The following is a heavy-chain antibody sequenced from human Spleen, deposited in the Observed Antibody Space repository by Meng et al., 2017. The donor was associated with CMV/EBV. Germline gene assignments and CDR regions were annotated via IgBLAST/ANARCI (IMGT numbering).Heavy chain of an antibody. CDR2: INHSGST. D-gene: IGHD3-3*01. CDR1: GGSFSGYY. CDR3: ARVAIFGVVFDY. Sequence: QVQLQQWGAGLLKPSETLSLTCAVYGGSFSGYYWSWIRQPPGKGLEWIGEINHSGSTNYNPSLKSRVTISVDTSKNQFSLKLSSVTAADTAVYYCARVAIFGVVFDYWGQGTLVTVSS. J-gene: IGHJ4*02. V-gene: IGHV4-34*01.